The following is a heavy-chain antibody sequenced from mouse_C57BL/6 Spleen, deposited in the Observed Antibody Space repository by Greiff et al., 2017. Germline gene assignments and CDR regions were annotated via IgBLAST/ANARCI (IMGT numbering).Heavy chain of an antibody. Sequence: VQLKESGAELVKPGASVKLSCTASGFTFKDYYMHWVKQRPEQGLEWIGRIDPEDGETKYAAKFQGKATLTADTSSNTAYLQLSSLTSEDTAVYYSAGPFYDPGYWGQGTTLTVAS. CDR1: GFTFKDYY. CDR3: AGPFYDPGY. CDR2: IDPEDGET. D-gene: IGHD2-3*01. V-gene: IGHV14-2*01. J-gene: IGHJ2*01.